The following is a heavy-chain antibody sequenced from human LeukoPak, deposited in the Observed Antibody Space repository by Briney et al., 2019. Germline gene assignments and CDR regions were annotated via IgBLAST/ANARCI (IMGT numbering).Heavy chain of an antibody. CDR2: ISYDGSNK. CDR3: AKSAGYNWGFH. Sequence: GGSLRLSCAASGFTFSNYGMHWVRQAPGKGLEWAALISYDGSNKYYADSVKGRFTISRDNSKNTLYLQMSSLRAEDTAVYYCAKSAGYNWGFHWGQGTLVTVSS. J-gene: IGHJ4*02. CDR1: GFTFSNYG. D-gene: IGHD5-24*01. V-gene: IGHV3-30*18.